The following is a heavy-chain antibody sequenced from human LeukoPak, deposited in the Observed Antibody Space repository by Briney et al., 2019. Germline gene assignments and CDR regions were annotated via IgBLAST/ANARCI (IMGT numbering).Heavy chain of an antibody. CDR1: GGSISSYY. Sequence: SETLSLTCTVSGGSISSYYWSWIRQPPGKGLEWIGYIYYSGSTNYNPSLKSRVTISVDRSKNQFSLKLSSVTAADTAVYYCARDAPQTGGIAARLGNNWFDPWGQGTLVTVSS. CDR3: ARDAPQTGGIAARLGNNWFDP. J-gene: IGHJ5*02. CDR2: IYYSGST. D-gene: IGHD6-6*01. V-gene: IGHV4-59*12.